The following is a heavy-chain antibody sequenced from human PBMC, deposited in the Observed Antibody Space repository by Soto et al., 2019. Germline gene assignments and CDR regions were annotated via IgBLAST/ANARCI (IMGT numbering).Heavy chain of an antibody. V-gene: IGHV3-21*01. CDR2: IRGFSPYT. CDR1: GFTFRTYT. D-gene: IGHD6-13*01. CDR3: ARDRVYDAHGHSSNSMDV. J-gene: IGHJ6*02. Sequence: GSLRLSCISSGFTFRTYTMNWVRQAPGKGLEWVSGIRGFSPYTFYAESVKGRFTISRDNAKNSLYLQMDSLRAEDTAVYYCARDRVYDAHGHSSNSMDVWCQGTTVTVFS.